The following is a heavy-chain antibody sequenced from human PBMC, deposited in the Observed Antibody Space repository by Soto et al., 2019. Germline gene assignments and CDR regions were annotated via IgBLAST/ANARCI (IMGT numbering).Heavy chain of an antibody. V-gene: IGHV1-3*01. CDR1: GYTFSNYA. J-gene: IGHJ4*02. Sequence: ASVKVSCKASGYTFSNYAMHWVRQAPGQRLEWMGWINAGNGNTKYSQKFQDRVTITRDTSASTAYMELSSLRSEDTAVYYCARDSRQAYCGGDCYHGSDYWGQGTLVTVSS. CDR2: INAGNGNT. CDR3: ARDSRQAYCGGDCYHGSDY. D-gene: IGHD2-21*02.